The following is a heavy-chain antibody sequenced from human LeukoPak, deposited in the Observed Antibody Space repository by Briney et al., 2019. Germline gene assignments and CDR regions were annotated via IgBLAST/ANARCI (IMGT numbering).Heavy chain of an antibody. CDR1: GFTFSSFG. Sequence: GSLRLSCAASGFTFSSFGMHWVRQAPGKGLEWVAFILYDGSNKYYADSVKGRFTISRDNSKNTLYLQMASLRAEDMAMYYCARRNMVRGEDFDYWGQETLVTVSS. D-gene: IGHD3-10*01. CDR2: ILYDGSNK. V-gene: IGHV3-30*02. CDR3: ARRNMVRGEDFDY. J-gene: IGHJ4*02.